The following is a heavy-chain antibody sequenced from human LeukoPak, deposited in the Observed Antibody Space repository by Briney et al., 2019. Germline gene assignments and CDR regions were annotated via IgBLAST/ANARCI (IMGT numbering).Heavy chain of an antibody. CDR1: GFTFGDYA. CDR2: IKQDGSEK. Sequence: GGSLRLSCTASGFTFGDYAMSWVRQAPGKGLEWVANIKQDGSEKYYVDSVKGRFTISRDNAKNSLYLQMNSLRAEDTAVYYCASDRQIDYWGQGTLVTVSS. CDR3: ASDRQIDY. V-gene: IGHV3-7*01. J-gene: IGHJ4*02.